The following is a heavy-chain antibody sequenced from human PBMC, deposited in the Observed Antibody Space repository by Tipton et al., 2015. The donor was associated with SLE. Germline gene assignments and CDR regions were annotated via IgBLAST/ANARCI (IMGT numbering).Heavy chain of an antibody. V-gene: IGHV4-34*01. Sequence: TLSLTCAVYGGSLSGYYWSWIRQPPGKGPAWIGESHQSGSTNYHPSFKSRVTISVDTSKNQFSLRLSSVTAADTAVYYCARPGEAYSWDAFDIWGQGTMVTVSS. CDR3: ARPGEAYSWDAFDI. J-gene: IGHJ3*02. D-gene: IGHD2-21*01. CDR2: SHQSGST. CDR1: GGSLSGYY.